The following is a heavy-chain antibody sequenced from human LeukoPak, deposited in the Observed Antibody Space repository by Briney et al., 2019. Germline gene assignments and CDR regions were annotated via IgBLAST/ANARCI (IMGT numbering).Heavy chain of an antibody. CDR3: AKAGRLLWFGELFPKRYFDY. CDR2: ISGSGGST. V-gene: IGHV3-23*01. CDR1: GFTFSSYA. Sequence: GGSLRLSCAASGFTFSSYAMSWVRQAPGKGLEWVSAISGSGGSTYYADSVKGRFTICRDNSKNTLFLQMNSLRAEDTAVYYCAKAGRLLWFGELFPKRYFDYWGQGTLVTVSS. D-gene: IGHD3-10*01. J-gene: IGHJ4*02.